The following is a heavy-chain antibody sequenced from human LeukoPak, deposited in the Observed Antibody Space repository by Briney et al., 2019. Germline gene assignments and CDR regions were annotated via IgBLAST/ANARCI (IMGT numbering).Heavy chain of an antibody. CDR2: INHSGST. CDR1: GGSFSGYY. V-gene: IGHV4-34*01. D-gene: IGHD6-6*01. Sequence: PSETLSLTCAVYGGSFSGYYWSWLRQPPGKGLEWIGEINHSGSTNYNPSLKGRVTISVDTSKNQFSLKLSSVTAADTAVYYCARESARSFDYWGQGTLVTVSS. J-gene: IGHJ4*02. CDR3: ARESARSFDY.